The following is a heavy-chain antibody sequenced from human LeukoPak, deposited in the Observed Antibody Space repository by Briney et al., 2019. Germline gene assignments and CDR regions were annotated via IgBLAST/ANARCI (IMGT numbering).Heavy chain of an antibody. D-gene: IGHD2-2*01. J-gene: IGHJ6*03. Sequence: GGSLRLSCAASGFTFSSYAMSWVRQAPGKGLEWVSAISGSGGSTYYADSVKGRFTISRDNSKNTLYLQMNSLRAEDTAVYYCAKDRKNQLLLYYYYYMDVWGKGTTVTVSS. CDR1: GFTFSSYA. CDR2: ISGSGGST. CDR3: AKDRKNQLLLYYYYYMDV. V-gene: IGHV3-23*01.